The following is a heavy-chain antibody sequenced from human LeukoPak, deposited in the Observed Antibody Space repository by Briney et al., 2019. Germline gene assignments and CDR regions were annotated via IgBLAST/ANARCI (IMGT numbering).Heavy chain of an antibody. CDR2: ISAYNGNT. Sequence: ASVKVSCEASGYTFTSYGISWVRQAPGQGLEWMGWISAYNGNTNYAQKLQGRVTMTTDTSTSTAYMELRSLRSDDTAVYYCARDPGEYDSSGYMYSFDSWGRGTLVTVSS. CDR1: GYTFTSYG. J-gene: IGHJ4*02. V-gene: IGHV1-18*01. D-gene: IGHD3-22*01. CDR3: ARDPGEYDSSGYMYSFDS.